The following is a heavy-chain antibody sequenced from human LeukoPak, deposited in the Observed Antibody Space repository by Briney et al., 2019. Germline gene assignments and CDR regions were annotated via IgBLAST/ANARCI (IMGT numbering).Heavy chain of an antibody. CDR2: ISGSGRRP. V-gene: IGHV3-23*01. J-gene: IGHJ4*02. CDR3: ARHPEPGYCSSTSCHESYFDY. D-gene: IGHD2-2*01. Sequence: GGSLRLSCAASGFTFSSCAMSWVRQAPGKGLEWVSAISGSGRRPYYADSVKGRFTISRDNSKNTLYLQMSSLRAEDTAVYYCARHPEPGYCSSTSCHESYFDYWGQGTLVTVSS. CDR1: GFTFSSCA.